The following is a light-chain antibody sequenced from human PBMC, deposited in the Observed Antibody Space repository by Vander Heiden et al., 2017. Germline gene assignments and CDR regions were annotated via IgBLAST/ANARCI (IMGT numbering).Light chain of an antibody. CDR3: QQDHNVPFT. CDR2: YAS. V-gene: IGKV1-33*01. CDR1: QDKRNN. Sequence: DIQMTQSPSSLSASVGGRVTLPCQANQDKRNNLNWYQQKPGEAPKFLIYYASSPETGVPSRFSGSGSGTDFTLTISSLEPEDIATYHCQQDHNVPFTFGQGTRLDIK. J-gene: IGKJ5*01.